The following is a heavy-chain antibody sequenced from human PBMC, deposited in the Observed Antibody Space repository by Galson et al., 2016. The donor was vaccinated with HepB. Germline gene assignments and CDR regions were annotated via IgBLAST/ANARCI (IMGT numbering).Heavy chain of an antibody. Sequence: SVKVSCKVSGGTFSTSSINWVRQAPGQGLEWLGQINPVFDTAKYAERFLGRVTITADESTSTVYMKLSSLRSEDSAVYYCARGYDDSGYYYHYFQYWGQGTLVTVSS. J-gene: IGHJ1*01. V-gene: IGHV1-69*13. CDR3: ARGYDDSGYYYHYFQY. CDR2: INPVFDTA. CDR1: GGTFSTSS. D-gene: IGHD3-22*01.